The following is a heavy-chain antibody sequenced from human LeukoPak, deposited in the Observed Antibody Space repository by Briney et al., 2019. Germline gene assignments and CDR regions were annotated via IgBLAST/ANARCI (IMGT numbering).Heavy chain of an antibody. CDR3: ARGAWAYSSSLYYYYYYGMDV. V-gene: IGHV3-64D*06. D-gene: IGHD6-13*01. CDR2: ISSNGGST. CDR1: GFTFSSYA. Sequence: PGGSLRLSCSASGFTFSSYAMHWVRQAPGKGLEYVSAISSNGGSTYYADSVKGRFTISRDNSKNTLYLQMSSLRAEDTAVYYCARGAWAYSSSLYYYYYYGMDVWGQGATVTVSS. J-gene: IGHJ6*02.